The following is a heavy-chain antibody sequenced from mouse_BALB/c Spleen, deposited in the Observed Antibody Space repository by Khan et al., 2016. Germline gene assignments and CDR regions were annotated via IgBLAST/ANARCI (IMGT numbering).Heavy chain of an antibody. Sequence: QVQLQQSGAELAKPGASVKMSCKASGYTFTSYWMHWVKQRPGQGLEWIGYINPNTGYTEYNQKFKDKATLTADKSSSTAYMQLSSLTSEDSAVYYCANYYGSSYAMDYWGQGTSVTVSS. D-gene: IGHD1-1*01. V-gene: IGHV1-7*01. CDR3: ANYYGSSYAMDY. J-gene: IGHJ4*01. CDR1: GYTFTSYW. CDR2: INPNTGYT.